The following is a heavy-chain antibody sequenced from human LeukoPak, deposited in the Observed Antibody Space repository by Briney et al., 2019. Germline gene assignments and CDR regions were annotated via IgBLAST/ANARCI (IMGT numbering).Heavy chain of an antibody. CDR3: ANQGGYGYFDY. CDR2: IWYDGSNK. CDR1: GFTFRNYG. Sequence: PGGSLRLSCAASGFTFRNYGMNWVRQAPGKGLEWVTIIWYDGSNKYYADSVKGRFIISRDNSKNTLYLQMNSLRAEDTAVYYCANQGGYGYFDYWGQGTLVTVSS. J-gene: IGHJ4*02. D-gene: IGHD3-22*01. V-gene: IGHV3-33*06.